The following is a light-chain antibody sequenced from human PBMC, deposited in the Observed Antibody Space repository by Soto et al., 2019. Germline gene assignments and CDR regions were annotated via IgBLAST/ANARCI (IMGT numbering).Light chain of an antibody. CDR2: GAS. V-gene: IGKV3D-15*01. J-gene: IGKJ4*01. CDR1: QSVGSN. Sequence: EMVLTQFPGTLSLYPGERATLSCRASQSVGSNYLAWYQKRPGQPPNLLICGASHRAPDIPVRFSGSGSGTELTLTITSLQFEYFAVYYCQEYNDWRPITFGGGTKVDIK. CDR3: QEYNDWRPIT.